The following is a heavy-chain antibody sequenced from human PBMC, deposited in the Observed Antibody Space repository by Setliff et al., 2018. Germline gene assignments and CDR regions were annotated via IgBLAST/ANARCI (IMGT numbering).Heavy chain of an antibody. CDR1: GYSISSGYY. J-gene: IGHJ4*02. Sequence: SETLSLTCAVSGYSISSGYYWGWIRQPPGKGLEWIGSIYHSGSTYYNPSLKSRVTISVDTSKNQFSLKLSSVTAADTAVYYCARHVYGSGSYYDFDSWGQGTLVTVSS. D-gene: IGHD3-10*01. V-gene: IGHV4-38-2*01. CDR2: IYHSGST. CDR3: ARHVYGSGSYYDFDS.